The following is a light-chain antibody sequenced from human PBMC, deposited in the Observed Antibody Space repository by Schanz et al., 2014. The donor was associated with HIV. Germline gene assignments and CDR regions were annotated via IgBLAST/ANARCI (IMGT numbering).Light chain of an antibody. Sequence: QSALTQPPSASGSPGQSVTISCTGTSSDVGGYNYVSWYQQHPGKAPKLMIYEVSKRPSGVPDRFSGSKSGNTASLTISGLQAEDEADYYCSSKRSGDTTPFVFGSGTKLTVL. CDR2: EVS. CDR1: SSDVGGYNY. CDR3: SSKRSGDTTPFV. V-gene: IGLV2-8*01. J-gene: IGLJ1*01.